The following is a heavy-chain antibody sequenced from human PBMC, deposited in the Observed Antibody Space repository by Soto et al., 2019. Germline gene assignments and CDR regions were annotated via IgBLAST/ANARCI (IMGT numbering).Heavy chain of an antibody. V-gene: IGHV1-3*01. D-gene: IGHD5-12*01. J-gene: IGHJ3*01. CDR1: GYTFTSYA. CDR3: AMILLATIGVGAFDL. Sequence: GASVKVSCKASGYTFTSYAMHWVRQAPGQRLEWMGWINAGNGNTKYSQKFQGRVTITRDTSASTAYMELSSLRSEDTAVYYCAMILLATIGVGAFDLWGQGTMVTVSS. CDR2: INAGNGNT.